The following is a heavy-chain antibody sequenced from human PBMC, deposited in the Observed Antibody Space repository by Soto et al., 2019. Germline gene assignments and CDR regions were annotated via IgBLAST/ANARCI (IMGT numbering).Heavy chain of an antibody. J-gene: IGHJ6*02. V-gene: IGHV3-7*03. Sequence: PGGSLRLSCAASGFTFSSYWMSWVRQAPGKGLEWVANIKQDGSEKYYVDSVKGRFTISRDNAKNSLYLQMNSLRAEHTAVYYCARVEPTYYDFWSGYLGFYYYGMDVWGQGTAVTVSS. D-gene: IGHD3-3*01. CDR3: ARVEPTYYDFWSGYLGFYYYGMDV. CDR1: GFTFSSYW. CDR2: IKQDGSEK.